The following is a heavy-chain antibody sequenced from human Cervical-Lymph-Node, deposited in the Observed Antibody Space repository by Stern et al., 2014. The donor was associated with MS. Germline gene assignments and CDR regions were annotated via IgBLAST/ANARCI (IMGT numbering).Heavy chain of an antibody. CDR3: ALRRSYYVF. D-gene: IGHD4-11*01. J-gene: IGHJ4*02. CDR1: GDTFSNYA. Sequence: VQLVESGSEVKKPGSSVKVSCKPSGDTFSNYALSWVRQAPGQGLEWVGGLIPLYGATRYGRKFQGRVTITPEESTGTAFMELTNLTSDDTAIYYCALRRSYYVFWGQGTLITVSS. CDR2: LIPLYGAT. V-gene: IGHV1-69*01.